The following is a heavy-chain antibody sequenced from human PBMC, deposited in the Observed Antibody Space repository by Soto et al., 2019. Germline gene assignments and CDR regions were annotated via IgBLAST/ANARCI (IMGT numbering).Heavy chain of an antibody. CDR2: TYYRSKWYY. V-gene: IGHV6-1*01. CDR3: ARLVGNSWIDY. Sequence: SQTLSLTCAISGDSVSSDSVVWNWIRQSPSRGLEWLGRTYYRSKWYYEYAESVKSRIIINPGTSKNQLSLQLNSVTPEDTGVDYCARLVGNSWIDYWGQGTLVTVSS. J-gene: IGHJ4*02. D-gene: IGHD6-13*01. CDR1: GDSVSSDSVV.